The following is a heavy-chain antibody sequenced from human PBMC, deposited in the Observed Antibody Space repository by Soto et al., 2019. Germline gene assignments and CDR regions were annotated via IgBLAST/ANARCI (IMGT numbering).Heavy chain of an antibody. D-gene: IGHD3-10*01. V-gene: IGHV4-31*03. Sequence: PSETLSLTCTVSGASISSGAYYWSWIRQHPGKGLEWIGYIYYSGSTYYNPSLKSRVTISVDTSKNQFSLELSSVTAADTALYYCVSYGSGTYYSGYSFDFWSQGSLVTVSS. CDR2: IYYSGST. J-gene: IGHJ4*02. CDR3: VSYGSGTYYSGYSFDF. CDR1: GASISSGAYY.